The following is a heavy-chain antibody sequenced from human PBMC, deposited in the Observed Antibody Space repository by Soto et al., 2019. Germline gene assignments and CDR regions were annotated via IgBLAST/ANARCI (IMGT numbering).Heavy chain of an antibody. Sequence: SGPTLVNPTQTLTLTCTFSGFSLSTSGMCVSWIRQPPGKALEWLALIDWDDDKYYSTSLKTKLTISRDTSKNQVVLTMTNMDPVDTATYYCARARFNSGIYYGFGYWGQGTLVTVSS. D-gene: IGHD1-26*01. V-gene: IGHV2-70*01. CDR1: GFSLSTSGMC. CDR3: ARARFNSGIYYGFGY. CDR2: IDWDDDK. J-gene: IGHJ4*02.